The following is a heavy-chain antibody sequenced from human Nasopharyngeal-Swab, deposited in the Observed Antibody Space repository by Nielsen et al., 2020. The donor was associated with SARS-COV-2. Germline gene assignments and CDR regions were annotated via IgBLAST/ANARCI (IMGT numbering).Heavy chain of an antibody. J-gene: IGHJ6*02. CDR1: GFTFDDYA. Sequence: SLKISCAASGFTFDDYAMHWVRQAPGKGLEWVSGISWNSGSIGYADSVKGRFTISRDNSKNTLYLQMNSLRAEDTAVYYCASMLLPRYGMDVWGQGTTVTVSS. D-gene: IGHD2-15*01. CDR2: ISWNSGSI. V-gene: IGHV3-9*01. CDR3: ASMLLPRYGMDV.